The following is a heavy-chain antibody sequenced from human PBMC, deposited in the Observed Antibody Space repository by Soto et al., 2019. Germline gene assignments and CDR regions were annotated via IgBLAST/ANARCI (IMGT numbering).Heavy chain of an antibody. J-gene: IGHJ6*02. Sequence: SETLSLTCTVSGGSISGSSYYWGWIRQPPGKGLEWIGSIYYSGSTYYNPSLKSRVTITVDTSKNQFSLKLSSVTAADTAVYYCARHRAYCGGDCYSSDSYYYYYGMDVWGQGTTVTVSS. CDR1: GGSISGSSYY. D-gene: IGHD2-21*02. CDR2: IYYSGST. CDR3: ARHRAYCGGDCYSSDSYYYYYGMDV. V-gene: IGHV4-39*01.